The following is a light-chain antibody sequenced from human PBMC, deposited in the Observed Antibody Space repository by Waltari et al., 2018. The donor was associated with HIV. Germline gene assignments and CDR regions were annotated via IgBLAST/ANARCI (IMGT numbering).Light chain of an antibody. J-gene: IGLJ3*02. Sequence: QSALTQPASVSGSPGQSITISCTGSSRDVGRDNLVSWYQQHPGKAPKLMIYEGIKRPSGVSNRFSGSKSGNTASLTISGLQAEDEADYYCCSYAGSSNWVFGGGTKVTVL. V-gene: IGLV2-23*01. CDR1: SRDVGRDNL. CDR3: CSYAGSSNWV. CDR2: EGI.